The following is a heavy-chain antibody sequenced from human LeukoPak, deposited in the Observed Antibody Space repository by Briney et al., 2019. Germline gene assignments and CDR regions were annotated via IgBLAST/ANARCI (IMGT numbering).Heavy chain of an antibody. Sequence: ASVKVSCKASGYTFTSYDVNWVRQATGQGLEWMGIINPSGGSTSYAQKFQGRVTMTRDTSTSTVYMELSSLRSEDTAVYYCARSSPMVRYAFDYWGQGTLVTVSS. CDR3: ARSSPMVRYAFDY. D-gene: IGHD3-10*01. CDR1: GYTFTSYD. V-gene: IGHV1-46*01. J-gene: IGHJ4*02. CDR2: INPSGGST.